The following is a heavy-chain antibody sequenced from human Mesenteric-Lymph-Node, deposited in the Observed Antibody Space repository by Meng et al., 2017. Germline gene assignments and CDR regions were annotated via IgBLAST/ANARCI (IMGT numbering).Heavy chain of an antibody. D-gene: IGHD3-16*01. Sequence: SETLSLTCTVSGGSISSYFWTWIRQPPGKGLEWIGDIYYSGSTNYNPSLKSRVTISVDTSKNQFSLKLTSVTAADTALYYCAKGGDSMTYYDGLDVWGQGTTVTVSS. CDR1: GGSISSYF. V-gene: IGHV4-59*01. CDR3: AKGGDSMTYYDGLDV. J-gene: IGHJ6*02. CDR2: IYYSGST.